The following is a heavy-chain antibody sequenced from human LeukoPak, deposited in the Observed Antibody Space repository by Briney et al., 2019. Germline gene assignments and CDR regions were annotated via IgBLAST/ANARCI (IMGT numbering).Heavy chain of an antibody. CDR2: ISYDGSNK. V-gene: IGHV3-30-3*01. CDR3: ARDLSGYGDYFGYFDY. Sequence: GGSLRLSCAASGVTFSSYAMHWVRQAPGKGLEWVAVISYDGSNKYYADSVKGRFTISRDNSKNTLYLQMNSLRAEDTAVYYCARDLSGYGDYFGYFDYWGQGTLVTVSS. J-gene: IGHJ4*02. CDR1: GVTFSSYA. D-gene: IGHD4-17*01.